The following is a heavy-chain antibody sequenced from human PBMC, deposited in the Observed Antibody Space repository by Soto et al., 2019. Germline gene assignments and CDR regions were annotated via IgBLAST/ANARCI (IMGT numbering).Heavy chain of an antibody. J-gene: IGHJ4*02. CDR3: ARDGPTGSHFFDD. Sequence: EVELVESGGGLIQPGGSLRLSCAASGFTISSGHMSWVRQAPGKGLQWVSDIYNNGSRSYADSVKGRFTVSRDNVKNILFLQMSSLRVEDTAVYFCARDGPTGSHFFDDWGQGTLASVS. CDR1: GFTISSGH. CDR2: IYNNGSR. V-gene: IGHV3-53*01. D-gene: IGHD2-8*02.